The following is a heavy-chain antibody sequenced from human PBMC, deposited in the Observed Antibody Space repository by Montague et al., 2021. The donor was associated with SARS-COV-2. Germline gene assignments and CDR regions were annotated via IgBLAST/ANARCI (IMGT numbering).Heavy chain of an antibody. D-gene: IGHD2-2*01. CDR3: ARQGDQLLLEYWFDP. Sequence: SETLSLTCTVSGGSISSSSYYWGWIRQPPGKGLEWIGSIYYSGSTYYXXXLKSRVTISVDTSKNQFSLKLGSVTAADTAVYYCARQGDQLLLEYWFDPWGQGTLVTVSS. V-gene: IGHV4-39*01. CDR2: IYYSGST. CDR1: GGSISSSSYY. J-gene: IGHJ5*02.